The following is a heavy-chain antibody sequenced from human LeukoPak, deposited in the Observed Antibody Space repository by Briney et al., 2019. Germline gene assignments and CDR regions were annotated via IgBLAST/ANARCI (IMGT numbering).Heavy chain of an antibody. Sequence: SETLSLTCAVYGGSFSGYYWSWIRQPPGKGLEWIGEVNHSGSTNYNPSLKSRVTISVDTSKNQFSLKLSSVTAADTAVYYCARCRVVPAATDYWGQGTLVTVSS. J-gene: IGHJ4*02. CDR3: ARCRVVPAATDY. V-gene: IGHV4-34*01. CDR1: GGSFSGYY. D-gene: IGHD2-2*01. CDR2: VNHSGST.